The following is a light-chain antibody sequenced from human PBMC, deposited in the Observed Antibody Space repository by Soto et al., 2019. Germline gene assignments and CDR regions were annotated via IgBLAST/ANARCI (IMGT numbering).Light chain of an antibody. CDR3: QQANSFPLFT. Sequence: DIQMTHSQSSVSASVGDRVTITCRASPGIGSWLAWYQQKPGKAPKLLIFAASSLQSGVPSRFSVSGSGTDFTLTISSLQPEDFATYDCQQANSFPLFTFGPGTTVDIK. J-gene: IGKJ3*01. V-gene: IGKV1-12*01. CDR2: AAS. CDR1: PGIGSW.